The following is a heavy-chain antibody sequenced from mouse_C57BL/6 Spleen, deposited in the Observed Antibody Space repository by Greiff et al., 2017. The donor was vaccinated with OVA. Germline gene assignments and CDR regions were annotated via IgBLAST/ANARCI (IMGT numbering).Heavy chain of an antibody. J-gene: IGHJ3*01. CDR1: GYSITSGYY. V-gene: IGHV3-6*01. Sequence: EVQLQQSGPGLVKPSQSLSLTCSVTGYSITSGYYWNWIRQFPGNKLEWMGYISYDGSNNYNPSLKNRISITRDTSKNQFFLKLNSVTTEDTATDYCARGEGYDVEFADWGQGTLVTVSA. CDR2: ISYDGSN. D-gene: IGHD2-2*01. CDR3: ARGEGYDVEFAD.